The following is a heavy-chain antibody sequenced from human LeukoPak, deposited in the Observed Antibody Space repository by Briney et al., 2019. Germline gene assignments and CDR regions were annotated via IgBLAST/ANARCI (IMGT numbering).Heavy chain of an antibody. V-gene: IGHV3-23*01. J-gene: IGHJ5*02. CDR3: AKDRRLAVAGTFDP. Sequence: GGSLRLSCAASGFTFSSYWMSWVRQAPGKGLEWVSAISGSGGSAYYADSVKGRFTISRDNSKNTLYLQMNSLRAEDTAVYYCAKDRRLAVAGTFDPWGQGTLVTVSS. CDR1: GFTFSSYW. D-gene: IGHD6-19*01. CDR2: ISGSGGSA.